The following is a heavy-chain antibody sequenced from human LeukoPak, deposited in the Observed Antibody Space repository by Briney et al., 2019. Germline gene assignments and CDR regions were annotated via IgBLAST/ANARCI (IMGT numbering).Heavy chain of an antibody. Sequence: ASVKVSCKASGYTFTSCDINWVRQATGQGLEWMGWMNPNSGNTGYARKFQGRVTMTRNTSISTAYMELSSLRSEDTAVYYCARAYDFWSGYLYWGQGTLVTVSS. CDR1: GYTFTSCD. V-gene: IGHV1-8*01. CDR2: MNPNSGNT. D-gene: IGHD3-3*01. J-gene: IGHJ4*02. CDR3: ARAYDFWSGYLY.